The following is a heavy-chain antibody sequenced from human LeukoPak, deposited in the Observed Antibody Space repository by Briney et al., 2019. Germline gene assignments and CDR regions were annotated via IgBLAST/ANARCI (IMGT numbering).Heavy chain of an antibody. D-gene: IGHD1-26*01. Sequence: ASVKVSCKASGYTFTGYYMHWVRQAPGQGLEWMGWINPNSGGTNYAQKFQGRSTMTRETSISTAYMELSRRRSDDTAVYYCARVVVGDPFDYWGQGTLVTVSS. V-gene: IGHV1-2*02. CDR1: GYTFTGYY. CDR2: INPNSGGT. J-gene: IGHJ4*02. CDR3: ARVVVGDPFDY.